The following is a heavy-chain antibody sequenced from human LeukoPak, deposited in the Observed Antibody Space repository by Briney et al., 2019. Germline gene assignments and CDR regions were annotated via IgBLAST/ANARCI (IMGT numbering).Heavy chain of an antibody. D-gene: IGHD1-26*01. CDR3: ARLGAQPRRLVY. Sequence: ASLKVSCKASGYTFTSYAMNWVGQAPGQGLDWMEWINPNTGNPTYAQGFTGRFVFSLDTPVSTAYLQISSLKDEDTAVYYCARLGAQPRRLVYWGQGTLVTVSS. CDR2: INPNTGNP. CDR1: GYTFTSYA. V-gene: IGHV7-4-1*02. J-gene: IGHJ4*02.